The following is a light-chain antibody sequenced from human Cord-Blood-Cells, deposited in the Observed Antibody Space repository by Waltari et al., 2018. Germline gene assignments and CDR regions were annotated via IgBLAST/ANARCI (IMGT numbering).Light chain of an antibody. J-gene: IGLJ3*02. Sequence: QSALTQPASVSGSPGQSITISCTGTSSDVGGYTYASWYQQHPGKAPKLMIYDVSKRPSGVSHRFSGSKSGNTASLTISGLQAEDEADYYCSSYTSSSTYWVFGGGTKLTVL. CDR2: DVS. V-gene: IGLV2-14*01. CDR1: SSDVGGYTY. CDR3: SSYTSSSTYWV.